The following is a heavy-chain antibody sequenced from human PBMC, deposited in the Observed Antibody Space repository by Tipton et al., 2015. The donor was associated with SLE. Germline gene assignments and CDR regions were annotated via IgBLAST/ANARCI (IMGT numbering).Heavy chain of an antibody. V-gene: IGHV4-38-2*01. D-gene: IGHD1-14*01. CDR3: VSGVGNTGRFHY. Sequence: TLSLTCSVSGVSISRGYYWGWIRQSPVKGVEGIGIVYRTAYYNPSLKRRVTVSVETSKNEVSLKLNSVTASDTAVYYCVSGVGNTGRFHYWGQGALVTVSS. J-gene: IGHJ4*02. CDR1: GVSISRGYY. CDR2: VYRTA.